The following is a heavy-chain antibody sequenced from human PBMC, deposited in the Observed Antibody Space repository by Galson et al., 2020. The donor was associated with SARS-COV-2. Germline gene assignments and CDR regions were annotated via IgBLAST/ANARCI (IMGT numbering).Heavy chain of an antibody. CDR1: GFTFSSYG. J-gene: IGHJ3*02. Sequence: GESLKISCAASGFTFSSYGMHWVRQAPGKGLEWVAVIWYDGSDKNYADSVKGRFTISRDNSKNTLYLQMNSQRAEDTAVYYCARDTNSCPFDIWGQGTMVTVSS. CDR2: IWYDGSDK. V-gene: IGHV3-33*01. CDR3: ARDTNSCPFDI. D-gene: IGHD2-8*01.